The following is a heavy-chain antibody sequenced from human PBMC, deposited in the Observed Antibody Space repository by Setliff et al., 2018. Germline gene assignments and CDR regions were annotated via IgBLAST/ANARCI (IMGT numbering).Heavy chain of an antibody. CDR1: GFTFSTYA. J-gene: IGHJ6*03. V-gene: IGHV3-23*01. D-gene: IGHD4-17*01. Sequence: GSLRPSCAASGFTFSTYAMGWVRQAPGKGLAWVSAINYSGGSTYYADSVKGRFIVSRDHSKNTLYLQMNSLTAEDTAIYYCARRMTTVYYMDVWGKGTTVTVSS. CDR3: ARRMTTVYYMDV. CDR2: INYSGGST.